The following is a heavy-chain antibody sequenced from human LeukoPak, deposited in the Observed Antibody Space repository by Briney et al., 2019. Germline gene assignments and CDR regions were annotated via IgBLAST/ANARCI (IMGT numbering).Heavy chain of an antibody. CDR3: ARDGTAGTFDY. CDR2: IYYSGST. CDR1: GGSISSGGYS. D-gene: IGHD6-19*01. J-gene: IGHJ4*02. V-gene: IGHV4-31*03. Sequence: SETLSLTCTVSGGSISSGGYSWSWIRQHPGKGLEWIGYIYYSGSTYYNPSLKSRVTISVDTSKNQFSLKLSSVTAADTAVYYCARDGTAGTFDYWGQGTLVTVSS.